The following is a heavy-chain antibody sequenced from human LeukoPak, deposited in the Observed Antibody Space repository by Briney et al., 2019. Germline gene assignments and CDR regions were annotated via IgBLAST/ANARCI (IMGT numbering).Heavy chain of an antibody. CDR3: ARCPSIYMDV. CDR1: GGSISSGSYY. D-gene: IGHD4-11*01. CDR2: IYTSGST. Sequence: SQTLSLTCTVSGGSISSGSYYWRWIRQPAGKGLEWIGRIYTSGSTNYNPSLKSRVTISVDTSKNQFSLKLSSVTAADTAMYYCARCPSIYMDVWGKGTTVTVSS. V-gene: IGHV4-61*02. J-gene: IGHJ6*03.